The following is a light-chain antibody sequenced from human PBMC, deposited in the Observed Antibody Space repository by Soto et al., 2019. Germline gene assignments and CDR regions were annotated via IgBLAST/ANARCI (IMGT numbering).Light chain of an antibody. CDR2: DAS. CDR3: QQSYSTLLS. V-gene: IGKV1-39*01. J-gene: IGKJ4*01. CDR1: QSISSL. Sequence: DIQITQAPSTLSASVGDRVTITCRASQSISSLLAWYQQKPGKAPKLLIYDASSLQSGVPLRFSATGSGTDFSLTIMSLQPEDFATYYCQQSYSTLLSFGGGTKVDIK.